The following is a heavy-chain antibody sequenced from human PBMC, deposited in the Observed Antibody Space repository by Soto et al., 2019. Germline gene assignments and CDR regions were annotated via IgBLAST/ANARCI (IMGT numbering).Heavy chain of an antibody. V-gene: IGHV4-31*03. J-gene: IGHJ4*02. D-gene: IGHD1-26*01. CDR2: IYYSGSTCYN. CDR3: ARTPLL. Sequence: QVQLQESGPGLVKPSQTLSLTCTVSGGSISSGGYYWSWIRQHPGKGLEWIGYIYYSGSTCYNYYNPSLKSRVTISVATSKNHFSLTLSSVTAADTAVYYCARTPLLWGQGTLVTVSS. CDR1: GGSISSGGYY.